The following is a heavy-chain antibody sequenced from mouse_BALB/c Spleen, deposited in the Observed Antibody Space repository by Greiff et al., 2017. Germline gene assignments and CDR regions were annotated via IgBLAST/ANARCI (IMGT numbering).Heavy chain of an antibody. J-gene: IGHJ3*01. CDR3: ARPYYGSSSFAY. CDR1: GFTFSSYA. D-gene: IGHD1-1*01. CDR2: ISSGGST. Sequence: EVHLVESGGGLVKPGGSLKLSCAASGFTFSSYAMSWVRQTPEKRLEWVASISSGGSTYYPDSVKGRFTISRDNARNILYLQMSSLRSEDTAMYYCARPYYGSSSFAYWGQGTLVTVS. V-gene: IGHV5-6-5*01.